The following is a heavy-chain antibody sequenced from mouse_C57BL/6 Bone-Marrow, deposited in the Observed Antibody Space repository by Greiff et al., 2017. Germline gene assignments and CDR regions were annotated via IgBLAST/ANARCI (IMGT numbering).Heavy chain of an antibody. CDR2: INPNNGGT. J-gene: IGHJ4*01. Sequence: DVQLQESGPELVKPGASVKMSCKASGYTFTDYNMHWVKQSHGKSLEWIGYINPNNGGTSYNQKFKGKATLTVNKSSSTAYMELRSLTSEDSAVYYCARSRMGLLYAMDYWGQGTSVTVSS. D-gene: IGHD4-1*01. V-gene: IGHV1-22*01. CDR1: GYTFTDYN. CDR3: ARSRMGLLYAMDY.